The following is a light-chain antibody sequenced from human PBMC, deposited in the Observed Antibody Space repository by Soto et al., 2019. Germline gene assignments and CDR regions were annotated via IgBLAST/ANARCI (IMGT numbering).Light chain of an antibody. Sequence: QSASAVPATKRDRVTITCRANQSISTWLAWYQQKPGKAPNLLIYKASRLETGVPSRFSGSGSGTEFTLTISFLQPDDFATCYSQPYTSYSPLPFGG. V-gene: IGKV1-5*03. CDR1: QSISTW. CDR3: QPYTSYSPLP. J-gene: IGKJ4*01. CDR2: KAS.